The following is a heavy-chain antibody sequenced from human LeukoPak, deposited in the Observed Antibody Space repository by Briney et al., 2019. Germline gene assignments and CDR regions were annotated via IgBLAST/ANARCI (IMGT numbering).Heavy chain of an antibody. J-gene: IGHJ4*02. CDR2: ITPIFGTA. CDR1: GYIFSTYG. V-gene: IGHV1-69*13. D-gene: IGHD4-23*01. CDR3: ARGWLAETTVVTPYNY. Sequence: ASVKVSCKASGYIFSTYGMHWVRQAPGQGLEWMGGITPIFGTANYAQKFQGRVTITAVESMSTAYMELSSLRSEDTAVYYCARGWLAETTVVTPYNYWGQGTLVTVSS.